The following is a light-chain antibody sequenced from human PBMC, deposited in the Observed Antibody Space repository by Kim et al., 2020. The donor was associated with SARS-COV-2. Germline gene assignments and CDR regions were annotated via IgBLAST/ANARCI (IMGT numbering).Light chain of an antibody. CDR3: QQTYSTPAT. J-gene: IGKJ1*01. V-gene: IGKV1-39*01. CDR1: QSISTH. CDR2: AAS. Sequence: ASVGDRVTITCRTSQSISTHLNWYQQKPGKAPDLLIYAASSLVSGVPSRFSGTGSGTDFTITISSLQPEDFATYYCQQTYSTPATFGQGTKVDIK.